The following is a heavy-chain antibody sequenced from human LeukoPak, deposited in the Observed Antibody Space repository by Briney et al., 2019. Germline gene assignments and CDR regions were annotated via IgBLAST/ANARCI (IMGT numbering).Heavy chain of an antibody. Sequence: PGGSLRLSCAASGFTFSCYAISWVRQAPGEGLEWVSAISGSGGSTYYADSVKGRFTISRDNSKNTLYLQMNSLRAEDTAVYYCAKESWAVAGTGPIDYWGQGTLVTVSS. CDR3: AKESWAVAGTGPIDY. J-gene: IGHJ4*02. CDR2: ISGSGGST. D-gene: IGHD6-19*01. V-gene: IGHV3-23*01. CDR1: GFTFSCYA.